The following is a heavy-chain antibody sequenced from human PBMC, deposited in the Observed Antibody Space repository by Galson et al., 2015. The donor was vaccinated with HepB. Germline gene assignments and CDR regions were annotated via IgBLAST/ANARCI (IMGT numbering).Heavy chain of an antibody. CDR3: AGGHWSH. CDR2: ISGASGAT. CDR1: GFTFNGSD. V-gene: IGHV3-23*01. D-gene: IGHD3-3*01. Sequence: SLRLSCAASGFTFNGSDMSWVRQAPGKGLEWVSYISGASGATYYADSVKGRFTISRDNSKNTLYLQMNSLRAEDTAVYYCAGGHWSHWGQGTLVTVSS. J-gene: IGHJ4*02.